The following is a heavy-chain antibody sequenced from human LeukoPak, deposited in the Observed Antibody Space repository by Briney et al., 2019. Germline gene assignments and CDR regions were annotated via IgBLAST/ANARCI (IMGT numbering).Heavy chain of an antibody. CDR3: ARFEYQLPHENWFDP. CDR2: INPNSGGA. J-gene: IGHJ5*02. D-gene: IGHD2-2*01. Sequence: ASVKVSCKASGYTFTGYYMHWVRQAPGQGLEWMGWINPNSGGANYAQKFQGRVTMTRDTSISTAYMELSRLRSDDTAVYYCARFEYQLPHENWFDPWGQGTLVTVSS. CDR1: GYTFTGYY. V-gene: IGHV1-2*02.